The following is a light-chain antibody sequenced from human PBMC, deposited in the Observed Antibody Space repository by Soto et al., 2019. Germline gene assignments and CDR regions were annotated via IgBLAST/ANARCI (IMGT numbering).Light chain of an antibody. CDR3: SSYGGSNTVV. J-gene: IGLJ2*01. V-gene: IGLV2-8*01. Sequence: QSALTQPPFASGSPGQSVTISCTGSSSDVGGYNYVSWYQQHPGKAPKLMIYEVSKRPSGVADRLSGSKSGNTASLTVSGLQAEDEADYYCSSYGGSNTVVFGGGTKVTVL. CDR2: EVS. CDR1: SSDVGGYNY.